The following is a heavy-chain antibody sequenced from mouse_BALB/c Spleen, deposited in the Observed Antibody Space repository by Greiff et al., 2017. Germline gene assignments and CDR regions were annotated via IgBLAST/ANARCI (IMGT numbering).Heavy chain of an antibody. D-gene: IGHD1-2*01. J-gene: IGHJ4*01. CDR1: GYTFTSYD. CDR2: IYPGDGST. V-gene: IGHV1S56*01. CDR3: GRWSRRSLLSAMDY. Sequence: VQLQQSGPELVKPGASVKISCKASGYTFTSYDINWVKQRPGQGLEWIGWIYPGDGSTKYNEKFKGKATLTADKSSSTAYLQLSSLTSEYSAVYYCGRWSRRSLLSAMDYWGQGTSVTVSS.